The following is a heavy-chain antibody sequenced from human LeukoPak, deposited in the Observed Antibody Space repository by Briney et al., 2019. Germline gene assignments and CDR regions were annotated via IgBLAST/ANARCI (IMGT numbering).Heavy chain of an antibody. CDR1: GFTFSSYA. Sequence: PGRSLRLSCAASGFTFSSYAMHWVRQAPGKGLEWVAVISYDGSNKYYADSVKGRFTIPRDNSKNTLYLQMDSLRAEDTAVYYCASAREEYNWFDPWGQGTLVTVSS. J-gene: IGHJ5*02. D-gene: IGHD3-10*01. CDR2: ISYDGSNK. CDR3: ASAREEYNWFDP. V-gene: IGHV3-30-3*01.